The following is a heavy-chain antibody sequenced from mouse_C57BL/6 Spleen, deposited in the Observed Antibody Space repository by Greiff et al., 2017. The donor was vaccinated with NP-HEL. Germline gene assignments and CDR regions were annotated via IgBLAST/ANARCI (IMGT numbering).Heavy chain of an antibody. CDR1: GYTFTDYY. V-gene: IGHV1-26*01. Sequence: EVQLQQSGPELVKPGASVKISCKASGYTFTDYYMNWVKQSHGKSLEWIGDINPNNGGTSYNQKFKGKATLTVDKSSSTAYMELRSLTSEDSAVYYCARDYYSNYGFAYWGQRTLVTVSA. CDR2: INPNNGGT. J-gene: IGHJ3*01. CDR3: ARDYYSNYGFAY. D-gene: IGHD2-5*01.